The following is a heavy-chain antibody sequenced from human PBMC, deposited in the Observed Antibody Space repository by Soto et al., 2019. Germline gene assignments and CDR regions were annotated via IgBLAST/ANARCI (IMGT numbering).Heavy chain of an antibody. J-gene: IGHJ6*02. CDR1: GFTFSSYA. V-gene: IGHV3-30-3*01. CDR3: ARDLVGTDYYYGMDV. Sequence: QVQLVESGGGVVQPGRSLRLSCAASGFTFSSYAMHWVRQAPGKGLEWVAVISYDGSNKYYADSVKGRFTISRDNSKNTLYLQMNSLRAEDTAVYYCARDLVGTDYYYGMDVWGQGTTVTVSS. D-gene: IGHD6-13*01. CDR2: ISYDGSNK.